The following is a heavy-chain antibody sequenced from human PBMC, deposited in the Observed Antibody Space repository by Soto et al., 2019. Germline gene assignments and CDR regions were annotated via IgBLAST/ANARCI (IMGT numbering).Heavy chain of an antibody. Sequence: GGSLRLSCAASGFIFNHYWMHWVRQAPGKGLVWVARINGDGSTTTYVGSAKGRFTISRDNAKNTVYLQMNSLRVEDTAVYYCGRGSGPRGRPYWGQGILVTVSS. CDR2: INGDGSTT. CDR1: GFIFNHYW. D-gene: IGHD1-26*01. V-gene: IGHV3-74*01. J-gene: IGHJ4*02. CDR3: GRGSGPRGRPY.